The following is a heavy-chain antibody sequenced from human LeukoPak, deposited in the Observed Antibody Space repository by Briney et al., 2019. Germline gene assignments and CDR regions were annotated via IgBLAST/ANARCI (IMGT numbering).Heavy chain of an antibody. CDR1: GYSISSGAFY. Sequence: SETLSLTCTVSGYSISSGAFYWGWIRQPPGKDLEWIGSIYYTGSTYYNPSLKSRLTISVDKSKNEFSLKLTSVTAADTAVYFCARANYYDSSGLRGAFDIWGQGTMVTVSS. V-gene: IGHV4-39*07. D-gene: IGHD3-22*01. CDR2: IYYTGST. CDR3: ARANYYDSSGLRGAFDI. J-gene: IGHJ3*02.